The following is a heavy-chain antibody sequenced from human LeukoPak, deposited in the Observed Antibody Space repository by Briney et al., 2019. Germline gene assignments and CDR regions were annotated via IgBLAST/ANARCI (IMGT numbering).Heavy chain of an antibody. Sequence: GESLKISCKGSGYSFSRYWIAWVRQMPGKGLEWMGIIYPGDSDTRYSPSFQGQVTISADESISTAYLQWSSLKASDTAMYYCARGKFVDFDYWGQGTLVTVSS. J-gene: IGHJ4*02. CDR1: GYSFSRYW. CDR2: IYPGDSDT. CDR3: ARGKFVDFDY. D-gene: IGHD2-21*01. V-gene: IGHV5-51*01.